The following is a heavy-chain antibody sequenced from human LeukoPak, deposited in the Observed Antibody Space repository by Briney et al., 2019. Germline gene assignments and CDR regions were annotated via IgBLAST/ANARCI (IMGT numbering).Heavy chain of an antibody. D-gene: IGHD3-10*01. CDR3: ARVRGSSGGQLLSTHWFDP. J-gene: IGHJ5*02. Sequence: ASVKVSCKASGYTFTGNYMHWVRQAPGQGLEWMGRIYPDSGGTNYAQKFQGRVTMTRDTSITTAYMELSRLRFDDTAVYYCARVRGSSGGQLLSTHWFDPWGQGTLVTVSS. CDR2: IYPDSGGT. V-gene: IGHV1-2*06. CDR1: GYTFTGNY.